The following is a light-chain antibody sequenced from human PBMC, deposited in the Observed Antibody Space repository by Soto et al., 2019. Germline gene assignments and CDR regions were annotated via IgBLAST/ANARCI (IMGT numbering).Light chain of an antibody. CDR3: SSYTNSGTLVV. J-gene: IGLJ2*01. CDR2: EVS. Sequence: QSALTQPASVSGSPGQSITISCTGTSSDVGSYNYVSWYQQHPGKAPKLMIYEVSNRPSGVSNRFSGSRSVNTASLTMSGLQDEDEADYYCSSYTNSGTLVVFGGGTKVTVL. CDR1: SSDVGSYNY. V-gene: IGLV2-14*01.